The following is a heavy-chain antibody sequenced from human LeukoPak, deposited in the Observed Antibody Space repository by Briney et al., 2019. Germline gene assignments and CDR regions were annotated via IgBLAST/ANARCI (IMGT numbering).Heavy chain of an antibody. Sequence: GASVKVSCKASGYTFTTRGINWVRQAPGQGLEWMGWISTYNGDTYYVQKLQGRVTMTTDTSTSTAYMELRSLRSDDTAVYYCARQELLWFGELLYRDTQDVDPQPDNWFDPWGQGTLVTVSS. D-gene: IGHD3-10*01. CDR1: GYTFTTRG. V-gene: IGHV1-18*01. J-gene: IGHJ5*02. CDR2: ISTYNGDT. CDR3: ARQELLWFGELLYRDTQDVDPQPDNWFDP.